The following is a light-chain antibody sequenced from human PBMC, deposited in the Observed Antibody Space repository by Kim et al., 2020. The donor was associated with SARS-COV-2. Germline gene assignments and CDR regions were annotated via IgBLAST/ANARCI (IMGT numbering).Light chain of an antibody. CDR3: NSRDSSGNHYV. J-gene: IGLJ1*01. CDR1: SLRRYY. V-gene: IGLV3-19*01. Sequence: WGQTVRITCKRDSLRRYYASWYQQKPGQAPVLVIYGKNNRPSGIPDRFSGSSSGNTASLTITGAQAEDEADYYCNSRDSSGNHYVFGTGTKVTVL. CDR2: GKN.